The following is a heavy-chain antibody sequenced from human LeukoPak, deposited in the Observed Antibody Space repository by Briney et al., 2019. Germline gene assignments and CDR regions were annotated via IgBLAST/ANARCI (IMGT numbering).Heavy chain of an antibody. CDR3: ARGFDYLDSSGFDF. Sequence: ASVKVSCKASGYTFISYSIHWVRQAPGQRLEWMGWINGGNGNTKYSQKFQGRVTITMDTSATTAYMELSSLRSEDTAIYYCARGFDYLDSSGFDFWGQGTLVTVSS. V-gene: IGHV1-3*01. CDR2: INGGNGNT. J-gene: IGHJ4*02. CDR1: GYTFISYS. D-gene: IGHD3-22*01.